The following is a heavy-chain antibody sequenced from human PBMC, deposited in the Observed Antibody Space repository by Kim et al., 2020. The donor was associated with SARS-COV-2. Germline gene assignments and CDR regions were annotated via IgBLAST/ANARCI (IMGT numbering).Heavy chain of an antibody. J-gene: IGHJ4*02. D-gene: IGHD6-13*01. Sequence: SVKGRFTISRDNSKNTLYLQMNSLRAEDTAVYYCAKGGSSWEGEDYYFDYWGQGTLVTVSS. CDR3: AKGGSSWEGEDYYFDY. V-gene: IGHV3-23*01.